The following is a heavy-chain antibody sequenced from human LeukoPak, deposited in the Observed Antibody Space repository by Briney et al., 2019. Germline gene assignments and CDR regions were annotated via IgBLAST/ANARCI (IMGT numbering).Heavy chain of an antibody. CDR2: IYTSGST. Sequence: SETLSLTCTVSGGSISSGSYYWSWIRQPAGKGLEWIGRIYTSGSTNYNPSLKGRVTISVDTSKNQFSLKLSSVTAADTAVYYCAREVRGVMSYYGMDVWGQGTTVTVSS. CDR1: GGSISSGSYY. D-gene: IGHD3-10*01. V-gene: IGHV4-61*02. CDR3: AREVRGVMSYYGMDV. J-gene: IGHJ6*02.